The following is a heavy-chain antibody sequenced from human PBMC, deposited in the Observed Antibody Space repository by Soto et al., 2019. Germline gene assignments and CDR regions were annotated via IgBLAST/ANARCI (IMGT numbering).Heavy chain of an antibody. CDR1: VFNFSRSW. V-gene: IGHV3-7*01. CDR2: MKEDGSEK. D-gene: IGHD3-3*01. Sequence: SGGSLRLSCEASVFNFSRSWMSWVRQAPGKGLEWVANMKEDGSEKYYADSVRGRFTISRDNAKNSVHLQMNSLRVEDTAVYYCARGFYTDYWGQGALVTVSS. J-gene: IGHJ4*02. CDR3: ARGFYTDY.